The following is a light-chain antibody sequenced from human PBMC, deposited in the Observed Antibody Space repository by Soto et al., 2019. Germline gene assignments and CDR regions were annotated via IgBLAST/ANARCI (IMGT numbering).Light chain of an antibody. J-gene: IGKJ1*01. CDR1: QSIDRW. CDR2: HAS. CDR3: QHYNSYGT. V-gene: IGKV1-5*01. Sequence: DIQMTQSPSTLPASVGDRATITCRASQSIDRWLSWYQQRLAKPPKILIYHASSFETVFPSRFSGSGSGTEFTLTISRVQPDDFASYYWQHYNSYGTFGQGTKVDIK.